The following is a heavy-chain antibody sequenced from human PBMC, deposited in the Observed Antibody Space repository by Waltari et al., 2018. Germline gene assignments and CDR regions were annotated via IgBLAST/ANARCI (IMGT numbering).Heavy chain of an antibody. V-gene: IGHV4-38-2*02. CDR1: GLSISSGFY. Sequence: QVQLQESGTGLVKPSETLSLTCTVSGLSISSGFYWGWIRQSPGRGLGWIGGLCHSGDIYYNPYLQSWIILSRDTHKTQFSLQLSSVTAADTAVYYCVRRFWDGRYYRDAWGQGILVTVSS. D-gene: IGHD3-22*01. CDR3: VRRFWDGRYYRDA. J-gene: IGHJ5*02. CDR2: LCHSGDI.